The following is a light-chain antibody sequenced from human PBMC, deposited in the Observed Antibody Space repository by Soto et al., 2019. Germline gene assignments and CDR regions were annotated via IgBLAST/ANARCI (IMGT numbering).Light chain of an antibody. Sequence: EIVLTQSPGTLSLSPGERATLSCRASQSVSSSYFAWYQQRFGQAPRLLIYGASSMATGIPDRFSGSGSGTDFTLNISRLEPEDFAVYYCQQYGSASWTFGQGTKVEIK. CDR2: GAS. V-gene: IGKV3-20*01. CDR1: QSVSSSY. CDR3: QQYGSASWT. J-gene: IGKJ1*01.